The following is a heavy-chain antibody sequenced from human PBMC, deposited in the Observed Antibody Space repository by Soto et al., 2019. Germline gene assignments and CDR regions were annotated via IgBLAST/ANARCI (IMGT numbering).Heavy chain of an antibody. CDR3: ATAPVSLWLRRAFDI. CDR1: GYTLTELS. J-gene: IGHJ3*02. CDR2: FDPEDGET. Sequence: ASVKVSCKVSGYTLTELSMHWVRQAPGKGLEWMGGFDPEDGETIYAQKFQGRVTMTEDTSTDTAYMELSSLRSEDTAVYYCATAPVSLWLRRAFDIWGQGTMVTVSS. V-gene: IGHV1-24*01. D-gene: IGHD5-12*01.